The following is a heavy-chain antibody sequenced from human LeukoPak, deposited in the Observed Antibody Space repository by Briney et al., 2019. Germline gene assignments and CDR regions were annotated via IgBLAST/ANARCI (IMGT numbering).Heavy chain of an antibody. CDR3: ARSFHVTMVRGVIDYFDY. J-gene: IGHJ4*02. V-gene: IGHV4-30-4*08. Sequence: SSETLSLTCTVSGGSISSGDYYWSWIRQPPGKGLEWIGYIYYSGSTYYNPSLKGRVTISVDTSKNQFSLKLSSVTAADTAVYYCARSFHVTMVRGVIDYFDYWGQGTLVTVSS. D-gene: IGHD3-10*01. CDR1: GGSISSGDYY. CDR2: IYYSGST.